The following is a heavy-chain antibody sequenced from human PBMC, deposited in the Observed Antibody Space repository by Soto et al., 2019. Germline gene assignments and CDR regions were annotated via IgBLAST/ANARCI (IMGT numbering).Heavy chain of an antibody. V-gene: IGHV4-39*01. D-gene: IGHD1-26*01. CDR2: INYSGTT. J-gene: IGHJ5*02. CDR1: GGSISSTFYY. CDR3: ARQKWDQPKWFDP. Sequence: QLQLQESGTGLVKPSETLSLTCSLSGGSISSTFYYWGWIRQPPGKGLEWIGSINYSGTTFYNAALKGRAPISVDTSKNQFSLRLTSVTSTDTAVYFWARQKWDQPKWFDPWVQGTLVTVSS.